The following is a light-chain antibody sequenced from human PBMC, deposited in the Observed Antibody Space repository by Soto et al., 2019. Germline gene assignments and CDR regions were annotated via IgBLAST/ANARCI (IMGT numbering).Light chain of an antibody. V-gene: IGKV3-15*01. CDR1: QSAGTN. Sequence: EIVMTQSPATLSVSPGERVTLSCRASQSAGTNLAWYQQKPGQAPSLLISGASTRATGIPDMFSGSGSGTEFTLTISSLQSEDFAVYYCQQYNNWPPLTFGGGSKVEIK. CDR2: GAS. CDR3: QQYNNWPPLT. J-gene: IGKJ4*01.